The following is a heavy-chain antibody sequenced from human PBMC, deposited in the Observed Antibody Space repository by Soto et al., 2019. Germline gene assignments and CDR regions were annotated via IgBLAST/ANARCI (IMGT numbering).Heavy chain of an antibody. V-gene: IGHV1-24*01. CDR3: ATSSISGWFDP. J-gene: IGHJ5*02. CDR1: GYTLSELS. Sequence: ASVKVSCKVSGYTLSELSMHWVRQAPGKGLEWMGGFDPEDGETIYAQKFQGRVTMTEDTSTDTAYMELSSLRSEDTAVYCCATSSISGWFDPWGQGTLVTVSS. CDR2: FDPEDGET. D-gene: IGHD1-26*01.